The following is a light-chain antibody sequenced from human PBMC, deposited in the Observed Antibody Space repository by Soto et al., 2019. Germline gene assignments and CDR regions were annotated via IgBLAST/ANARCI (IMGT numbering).Light chain of an antibody. J-gene: IGLJ1*01. V-gene: IGLV2-11*01. Sequence: QSVLTHPRSVSGSPGQSVTISCTGTSSDVGGYNYVSWYQQHPGKAPKLMIYDISKRPSGVPDRSSGSKSGNTASLTISGLQAEDEADYYCCSYAGSYTLYVFSTGTNGHR. CDR3: CSYAGSYTLYV. CDR1: SSDVGGYNY. CDR2: DIS.